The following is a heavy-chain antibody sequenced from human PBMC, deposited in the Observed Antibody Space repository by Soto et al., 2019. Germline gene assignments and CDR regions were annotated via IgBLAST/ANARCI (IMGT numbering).Heavy chain of an antibody. CDR3: ARDPKGWYYYDSSPIRDYYYGMDV. J-gene: IGHJ6*02. CDR2: IYHSGST. Sequence: PSETLSLTCAVSGGSISSSNWWSWVRQPPGKGLERNGEIYHSGSTNYNPSLKSRVTISVDKSKNQFSLKLSSVTAADTAVYYCARDPKGWYYYDSSPIRDYYYGMDVWGQGTTVTVSS. D-gene: IGHD3-22*01. CDR1: GGSISSSNW. V-gene: IGHV4-4*02.